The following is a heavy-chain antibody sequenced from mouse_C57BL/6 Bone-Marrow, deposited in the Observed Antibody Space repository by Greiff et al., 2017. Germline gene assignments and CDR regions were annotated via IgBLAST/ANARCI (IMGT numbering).Heavy chain of an antibody. J-gene: IGHJ2*01. V-gene: IGHV1-55*01. CDR3: ARSGPLGRSFDY. CDR1: GYTFTSYC. CDR2: ISPTSGRT. Sequence: QVQLQQPGAELVKPGASVKMSCKASGYTFTSYCITWVKQRPGQGLEWLGDISPTSGRTNYNEKFKSKAILTVDTSSNTAYMQLSSLTSEDSAVFYCARSGPLGRSFDYWGQGTTLTVSS. D-gene: IGHD4-1*01.